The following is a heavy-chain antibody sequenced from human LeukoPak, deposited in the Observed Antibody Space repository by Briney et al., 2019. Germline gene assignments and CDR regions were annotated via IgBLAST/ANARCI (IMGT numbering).Heavy chain of an antibody. V-gene: IGHV3-11*01. CDR2: ISSSGSTI. D-gene: IGHD3-22*01. Sequence: KPGGSLRLSCAASGFTFSDYYMSWIRQAPGKGLEWVSYISSSGSTIYYADSVKGRFTISRDNAKTSLYPQMNSLRAEDTAVYYCAREDYDSSGYTDYWGQGTLVTVSS. CDR3: AREDYDSSGYTDY. J-gene: IGHJ4*02. CDR1: GFTFSDYY.